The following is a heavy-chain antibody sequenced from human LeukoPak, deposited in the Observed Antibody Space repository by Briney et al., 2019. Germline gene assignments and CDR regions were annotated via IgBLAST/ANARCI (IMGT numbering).Heavy chain of an antibody. D-gene: IGHD6-19*01. CDR3: ARVSAGYTSGWHFDY. CDR1: GYTYTAYY. V-gene: IGHV1-2*02. Sequence: ASVKVSCKASGYTYTAYYLHWARQAPGQGLEWMGWINPNSGGTHYAQKFQGRVTMTRDTSISTVYMELSSLRSDDTAVYYCARVSAGYTSGWHFDYWGQGTLVTVSS. J-gene: IGHJ4*02. CDR2: INPNSGGT.